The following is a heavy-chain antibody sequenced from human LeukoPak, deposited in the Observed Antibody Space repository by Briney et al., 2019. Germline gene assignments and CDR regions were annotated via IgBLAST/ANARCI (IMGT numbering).Heavy chain of an antibody. D-gene: IGHD4-17*01. J-gene: IGHJ4*02. V-gene: IGHV4-39*01. CDR3: AKDFGDFRTDY. CDR1: GGSISRSGYY. Sequence: TSSETLSLTCTVSGGSISRSGYYWAWIRQPPGKGLEWIASSDYTGSKTSNPSLQSRVTVSVDTSKNQFFLKLTSVTAADTAVYYCAKDFGDFRTDYWGQGTLVTVSS. CDR2: SDYTGSK.